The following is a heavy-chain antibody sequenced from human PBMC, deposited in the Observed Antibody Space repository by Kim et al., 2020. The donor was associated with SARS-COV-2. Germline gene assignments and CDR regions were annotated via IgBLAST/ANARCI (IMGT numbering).Heavy chain of an antibody. CDR2: SADT. CDR3: ARGANYFDF. V-gene: IGHV1-18*01. Sequence: SADTYYAQSFQGRVTMTPDTSTDTAYLELRSLRSDDTAVYFCARGANYFDFGGQGTLVTVSS. J-gene: IGHJ4*02.